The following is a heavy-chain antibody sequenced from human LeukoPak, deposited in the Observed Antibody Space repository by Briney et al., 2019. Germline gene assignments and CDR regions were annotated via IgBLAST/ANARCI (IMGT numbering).Heavy chain of an antibody. CDR3: ARRGVLATRLYAFDI. D-gene: IGHD5-12*01. J-gene: IGHJ3*02. Sequence: GESLKISCKGSGYSFTSYWIGWVRQMPGKGLEWMGIIYPGDSDTRYSPSFQGQVTISADKSISTAYLQWSSLKASDTAMYYCARRGVLATRLYAFDIWGQGTMVTVSS. CDR2: IYPGDSDT. V-gene: IGHV5-51*01. CDR1: GYSFTSYW.